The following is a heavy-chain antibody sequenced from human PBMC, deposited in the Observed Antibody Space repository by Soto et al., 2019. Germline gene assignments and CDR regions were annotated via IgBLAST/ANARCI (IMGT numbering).Heavy chain of an antibody. D-gene: IGHD6-19*01. Sequence: EVQLLESGGGLVQPGGSLRLSCAASGFTFSSYAMSCVRQAPGKGLEWVSAISGSGISTYYADSVKGRFAISRDNSKNTLYLQMNSLRAEDTAVYYCAKDLGYSTGWEPFDYWGQGTLVTVSS. J-gene: IGHJ4*02. V-gene: IGHV3-23*01. CDR2: ISGSGIST. CDR1: GFTFSSYA. CDR3: AKDLGYSTGWEPFDY.